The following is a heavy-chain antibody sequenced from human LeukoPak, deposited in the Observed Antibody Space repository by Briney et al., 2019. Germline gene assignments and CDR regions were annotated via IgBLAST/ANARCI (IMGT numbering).Heavy chain of an antibody. J-gene: IGHJ3*02. Sequence: ASVKVSCKXSGGTFSSYAISWVRQATGQGLERMGWMNPNSGNTGYAQKFQGRVTITRNTSISTAYMELSSLRSEDTAVYYCARVGFGYCGGDCYAFDIWGQGTMVTVSS. D-gene: IGHD2-21*01. CDR2: MNPNSGNT. CDR1: GGTFSSYA. CDR3: ARVGFGYCGGDCYAFDI. V-gene: IGHV1-8*03.